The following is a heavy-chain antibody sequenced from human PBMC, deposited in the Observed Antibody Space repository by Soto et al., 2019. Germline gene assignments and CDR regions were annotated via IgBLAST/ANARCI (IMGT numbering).Heavy chain of an antibody. CDR1: GGTFSSYA. Sequence: SLNVPCKASGGTFSSYAIIWVRQAPGQGLEWMGGIIPIFGTANYAQKFQGRVTITADESTSTAYMELSSLRPEDTAVYYCARERLVGATRDAFDIWGQGTMVTVSS. V-gene: IGHV1-69*13. D-gene: IGHD1-26*01. J-gene: IGHJ3*02. CDR2: IIPIFGTA. CDR3: ARERLVGATRDAFDI.